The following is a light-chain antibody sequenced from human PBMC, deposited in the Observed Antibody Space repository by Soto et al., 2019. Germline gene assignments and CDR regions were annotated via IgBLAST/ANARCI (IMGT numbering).Light chain of an antibody. Sequence: QSALTQPASVSGSPGQSIAISCTGTRSDVGAYNYVSWYQQHPGKAPKLMISDVTNRPSGVSDRFSGSKSGKTASLTISGLQAEDEADYYCSSFTSRFTFVFGTGTKVTVL. CDR3: SSFTSRFTFV. CDR2: DVT. V-gene: IGLV2-14*03. CDR1: RSDVGAYNY. J-gene: IGLJ1*01.